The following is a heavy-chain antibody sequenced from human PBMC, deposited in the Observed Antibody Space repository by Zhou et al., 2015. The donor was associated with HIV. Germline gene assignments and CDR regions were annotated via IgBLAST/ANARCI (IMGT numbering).Heavy chain of an antibody. D-gene: IGHD3-9*01. CDR1: GYTFTSFG. V-gene: IGHV1-18*01. CDR2: ISANNGDT. J-gene: IGHJ2*01. Sequence: QVQLVQSGAEVKKPGASVKVSCKASGYTFTSFGFSWVRQAPGQGLEWMGWISANNGDTNYPQKFQGRVTMTTDTSTSTAYMELRSLTSDDTAVYYCARDQTPRYIISRGWYFDLWGRGTLVTVSS. CDR3: ARDQTPRYIISRGWYFDL.